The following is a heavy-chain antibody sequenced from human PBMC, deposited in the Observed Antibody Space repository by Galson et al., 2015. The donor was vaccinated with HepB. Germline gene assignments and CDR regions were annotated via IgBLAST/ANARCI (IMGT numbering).Heavy chain of an antibody. CDR3: AKSTSRGRYRPVETAYDY. CDR2: ISGGGYST. Sequence: SLRLSCAGSGFSFSSYAMSWLRQAPGKGLEWVSGISGGGYSTYYADYVKGRFTVSRVNSENTLYLQMKSLRAEDTAIYHCAKSTSRGRYRPVETAYDYWGQGTLVTVSS. J-gene: IGHJ4*02. V-gene: IGHV3-23*01. CDR1: GFSFSSYA. D-gene: IGHD2-21*02.